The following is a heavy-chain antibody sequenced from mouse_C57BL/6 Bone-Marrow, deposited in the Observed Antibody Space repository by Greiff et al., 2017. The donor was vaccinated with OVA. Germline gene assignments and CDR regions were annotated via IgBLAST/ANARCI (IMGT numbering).Heavy chain of an antibody. V-gene: IGHV5-17*01. D-gene: IGHD4-1*01. CDR1: GFTFSDYG. Sequence: EVQGVESGGGLVKPGGSLKLSCAASGFTFSDYGMHWVRQAPEKGLEWVAYISSGSSTIYYADTVKGRFTISRDNAKNTLFLQMTSLRSEDTAMYYCAKNWDPYAMDYWGQGTSVTVSS. CDR3: AKNWDPYAMDY. J-gene: IGHJ4*01. CDR2: ISSGSSTI.